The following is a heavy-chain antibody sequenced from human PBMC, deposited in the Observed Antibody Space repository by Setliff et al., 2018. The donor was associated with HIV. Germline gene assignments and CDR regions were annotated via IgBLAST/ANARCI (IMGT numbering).Heavy chain of an antibody. Sequence: SVKVSCKASRSTFNSHTINCVRQAPGQGLDWMGRIIPILGVANYAQRFQGKVKITADKSTSIAYMELSNLRFDDTDMYYCVRGVQSPPHYPYYYMDVWGEGTMVTVSS. J-gene: IGHJ6*03. V-gene: IGHV1-69*02. CDR3: VRGVQSPPHYPYYYMDV. CDR2: IIPILGVA. CDR1: RSTFNSHT. D-gene: IGHD3-3*01.